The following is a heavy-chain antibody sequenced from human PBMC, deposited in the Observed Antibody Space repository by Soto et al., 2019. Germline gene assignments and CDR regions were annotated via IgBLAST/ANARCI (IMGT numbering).Heavy chain of an antibody. CDR3: ARESVRQQLAYYFDY. J-gene: IGHJ4*02. Sequence: SPTLSLTCAISGDSVSSNSAAWNWIRQSPSRGLEWLGRTFYRSKWYNDYAVSVKSRITINPDTSKNQFSLQLNSVTPEDTAVYYYARESVRQQLAYYFDYWAQGTLVTVSS. V-gene: IGHV6-1*01. CDR1: GDSVSSNSAA. D-gene: IGHD6-13*01. CDR2: TFYRSKWYN.